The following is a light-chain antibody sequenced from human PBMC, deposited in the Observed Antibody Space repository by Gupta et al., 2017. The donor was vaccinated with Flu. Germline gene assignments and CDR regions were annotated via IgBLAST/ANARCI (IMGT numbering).Light chain of an antibody. CDR3: CSYAGRDNDVI. CDR1: GSDIGAYYY. CDR2: NVN. Sequence: SALTQPRSVSASPGQSVTISCTGSGSDIGAYYYVSWYQHSPGKAPKLLIYNVNRRPSGVPDRFSGSQYGNTASLTISGLQTEDEADYYCCSYAGRDNDVIFGGGTRLTV. V-gene: IGLV2-11*01. J-gene: IGLJ2*01.